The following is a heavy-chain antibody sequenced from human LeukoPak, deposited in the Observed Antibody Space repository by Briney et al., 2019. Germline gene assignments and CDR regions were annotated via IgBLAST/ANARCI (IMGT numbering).Heavy chain of an antibody. CDR2: IYYSGST. V-gene: IGHV4-39*01. CDR3: ARHNIAAAGTLDY. CDR1: GGSISSSSYY. D-gene: IGHD6-13*01. Sequence: SETLSLTCTVSGGSISSSSYYWGWIRQPPGKGLEWIVSIYYSGSTYYNPSLKSRVTISVDTSKHQFSLKLSSVTAAEAAVYSCARHNIAAAGTLDYWGQGTLVTVSS. J-gene: IGHJ4*02.